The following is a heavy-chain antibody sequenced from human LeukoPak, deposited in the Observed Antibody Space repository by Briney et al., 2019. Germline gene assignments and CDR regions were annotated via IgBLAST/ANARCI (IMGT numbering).Heavy chain of an antibody. CDR2: IYYSGST. CDR3: AVQRPRGLNWFDP. J-gene: IGHJ5*02. V-gene: IGHV4-31*03. Sequence: PSQTLSLTCTVSGGSISSGGYYWSWIRQHPGKGLEWIGYIYYSGSTYYNPSLKSRVTISVDTSKNQFSLKLSSVTAADTAVYYCAVQRPRGLNWFDPWGQGTLVTVSS. CDR1: GGSISSGGYY. D-gene: IGHD1-1*01.